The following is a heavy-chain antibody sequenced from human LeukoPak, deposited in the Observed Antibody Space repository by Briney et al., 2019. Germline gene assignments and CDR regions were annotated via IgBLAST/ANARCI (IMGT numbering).Heavy chain of an antibody. CDR3: ARGGEYSYGGY. Sequence: GGSLRLSCAASGFTVSSNYMSWVRQAPGKGLEWVSVVYRGGTTYYADSVKGRFTISRDNAKNSLYLQMNSLRAEDTAVYYCARGGEYSYGGYWGQGTLVTVSS. CDR2: VYRGGTT. V-gene: IGHV3-53*01. CDR1: GFTVSSNY. D-gene: IGHD5-18*01. J-gene: IGHJ4*02.